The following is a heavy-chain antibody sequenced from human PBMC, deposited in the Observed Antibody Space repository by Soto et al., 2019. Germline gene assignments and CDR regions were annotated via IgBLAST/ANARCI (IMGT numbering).Heavy chain of an antibody. CDR1: GFSLSTSGVG. Sequence: QITLKESGPTRVKPTQTLTLTCTFSGFSLSTSGVGVGWIRQPPGKALEWLALIYWDDDKRYSPSLKTRLTPXKXTXXPHVVLTMSNIDPVDTATYYCAHSLWRGYKAWFDCWGQGTLVTVSS. J-gene: IGHJ5*01. D-gene: IGHD3-3*01. CDR2: IYWDDDK. CDR3: AHSLWRGYKAWFDC. V-gene: IGHV2-5*02.